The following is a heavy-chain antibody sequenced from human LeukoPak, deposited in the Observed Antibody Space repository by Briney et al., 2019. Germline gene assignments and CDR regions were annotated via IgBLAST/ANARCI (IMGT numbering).Heavy chain of an antibody. V-gene: IGHV5-51*01. D-gene: IGHD2-2*02. CDR3: ARSGEVIVVVPAAIPDAFDI. Sequence: GESLKISCKGSGYSFTSYWIGWVRQMPGKGLEWMGITYPGDSDTRYSPSFQGQVTISADKSISTAYLQWSSLKASDTAMYYCARSGEVIVVVPAAIPDAFDIWGQGTMVTVSS. CDR2: TYPGDSDT. CDR1: GYSFTSYW. J-gene: IGHJ3*02.